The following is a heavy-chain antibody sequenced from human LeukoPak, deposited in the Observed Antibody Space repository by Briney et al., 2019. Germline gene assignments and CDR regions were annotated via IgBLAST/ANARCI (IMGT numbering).Heavy chain of an antibody. D-gene: IGHD1-26*01. Sequence: SETLSLACTVSGGSIRSYNWNWIRQPPGKGLEWIGYVSETGSTNYNSSLENRVTLSLDTSKSQISLNLRSATVADTAVYYCARQDALGKFPPPYYMDVWGKGTTVIVS. CDR3: ARQDALGKFPPPYYMDV. J-gene: IGHJ6*03. V-gene: IGHV4-59*08. CDR1: GGSIRSYN. CDR2: VSETGST.